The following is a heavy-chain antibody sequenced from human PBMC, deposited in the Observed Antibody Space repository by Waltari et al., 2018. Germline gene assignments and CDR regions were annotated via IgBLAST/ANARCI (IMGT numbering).Heavy chain of an antibody. D-gene: IGHD6-13*01. Sequence: QVHLQQWGAGLLKPSETLSLTCAVSGGSFSGYFWSWFRQPPGKGLEWLGESNHSGYTNYNPSLKSRVTISVDTSKNQFSLKLSSVTAADTAVYYCAREGRAAAGTDYWSQGTLVTVSS. CDR1: GGSFSGYF. V-gene: IGHV4-34*02. CDR2: SNHSGYT. J-gene: IGHJ4*02. CDR3: AREGRAAAGTDY.